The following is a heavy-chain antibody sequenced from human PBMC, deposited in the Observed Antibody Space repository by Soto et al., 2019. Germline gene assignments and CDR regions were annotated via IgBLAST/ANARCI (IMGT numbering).Heavy chain of an antibody. D-gene: IGHD4-17*01. CDR3: VRERSGNYGWFDP. Sequence: XGSLRLSCAASGFSFSSDGMHWVRQAAGKGLEWVAVIYYDGGSKYYGDSVKGRFTISRDNSKNTLYLQMNSLRAEDTAVYYCVRERSGNYGWFDPWGQGTPVNVSS. CDR2: IYYDGGSK. V-gene: IGHV3-33*01. CDR1: GFSFSSDG. J-gene: IGHJ5*02.